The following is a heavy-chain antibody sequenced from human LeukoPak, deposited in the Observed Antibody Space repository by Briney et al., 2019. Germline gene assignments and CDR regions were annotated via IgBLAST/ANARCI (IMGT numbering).Heavy chain of an antibody. CDR1: GYTFTGYY. CDR2: VNPNSGGT. J-gene: IGHJ6*03. V-gene: IGHV1-2*02. CDR3: ATSKLGFLEWFGSEDYYMDV. Sequence: ASVKVSCKAFGYTFTGYYMHWVRQAPGQGLEWMGWVNPNSGGTNYAQKFQGRVTMTRDTSISTAYMELSSLRSDDTAVYYCATSKLGFLEWFGSEDYYMDVWGKGTTVTVSS. D-gene: IGHD3-3*01.